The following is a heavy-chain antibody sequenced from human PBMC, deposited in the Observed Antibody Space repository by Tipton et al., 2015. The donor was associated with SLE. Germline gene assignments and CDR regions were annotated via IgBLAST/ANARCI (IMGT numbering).Heavy chain of an antibody. J-gene: IGHJ4*02. CDR2: INHSGRT. CDR3: APDGGSSSWYNFDY. CDR1: GGSFSGYY. V-gene: IGHV4-34*01. Sequence: AGLMKPSETLSLTCAVYGGSFSGYYWSWIRQPPGKGLEWIGEINHSGRTNYNPSLKSRVTISVDTSKNQFSLKLSSVTAADTAVYYCAPDGGSSSWYNFDYWGQGTLVTVSS. D-gene: IGHD6-13*01.